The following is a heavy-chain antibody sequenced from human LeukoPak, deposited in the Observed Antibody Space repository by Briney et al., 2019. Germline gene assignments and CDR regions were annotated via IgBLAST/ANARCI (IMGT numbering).Heavy chain of an antibody. CDR2: INPSGGRT. J-gene: IGHJ5*02. V-gene: IGHV1-46*01. CDR1: GYTFTSYY. CDR3: ASGQYYDFWSGYLGAQDWFDP. D-gene: IGHD3-3*01. Sequence: ASVKVSCKASGYTFTSYYMHWVRQAPGQGLEWMGIINPSGGRTSYAQKFQGRVTMTRDTSTSTVYMELSSLRSEDTAVYYCASGQYYDFWSGYLGAQDWFDPWGQGTLVTVSS.